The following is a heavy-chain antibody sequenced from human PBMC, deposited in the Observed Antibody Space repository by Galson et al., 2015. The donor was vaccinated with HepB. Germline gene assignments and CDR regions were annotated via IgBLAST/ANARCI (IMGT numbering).Heavy chain of an antibody. CDR2: IRSKASSHAT. Sequence: SLRLSCAASGFTFSGSAIHWVRQASGKGLEWVGRIRSKASSHATAYTGSLKGRFTISRDDSKNTAYLHMNSLKTEDTAVYYCARLGDLSGYSSLWGQGTLVTVSS. J-gene: IGHJ4*02. CDR1: GFTFSGSA. V-gene: IGHV3-73*01. D-gene: IGHD6-19*01. CDR3: ARLGDLSGYSSL.